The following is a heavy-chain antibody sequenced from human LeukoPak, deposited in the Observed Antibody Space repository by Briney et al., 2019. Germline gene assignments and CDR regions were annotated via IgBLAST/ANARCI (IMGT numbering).Heavy chain of an antibody. J-gene: IGHJ5*02. CDR1: GGTFSSYA. D-gene: IGHD3-3*01. V-gene: IGHV1-69*13. CDR3: TPHVLRFLEWSNWFDP. Sequence: SVKVSCKASGGTFSSYAISWVRQAPGQGLEWMGGIIPIFGTANYAQKFQGRVTITADESTSTAYMELSSLRSEDTAVYYCTPHVLRFLEWSNWFDPWGQGTLVTVSS. CDR2: IIPIFGTA.